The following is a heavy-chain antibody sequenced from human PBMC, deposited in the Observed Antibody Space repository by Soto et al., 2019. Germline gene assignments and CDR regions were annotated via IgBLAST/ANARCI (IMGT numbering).Heavy chain of an antibody. CDR3: ARDRGSSSSSRRYYGMDV. Sequence: GGSLRLSCAASGFTLSNDGMHWVRQAPGKGLEWVAVIWHDGSKKYYAESVKGRFTISRDNSKNTLYLQMSRLRSDDTAVYYCARDRGSSSSSRRYYGMDVWGQGTTVTVSS. D-gene: IGHD6-6*01. CDR1: GFTLSNDG. V-gene: IGHV3-33*01. CDR2: IWHDGSKK. J-gene: IGHJ6*02.